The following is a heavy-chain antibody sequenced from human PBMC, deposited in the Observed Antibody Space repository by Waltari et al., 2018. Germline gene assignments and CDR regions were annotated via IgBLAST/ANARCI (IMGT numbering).Heavy chain of an antibody. Sequence: QVQLQESGPGLVKPSQTLSLTCPVSVGSIRSGGYYWGWIRQHPGKGLEWIGYIYYSGSTYYNPSLKSRVTISVDTSKNQFSLKLSSVTAADTAVYYCARALGELPGPCAFDIWGQGTMVTVSS. CDR2: IYYSGST. CDR3: ARALGELPGPCAFDI. V-gene: IGHV4-31*03. CDR1: VGSIRSGGYY. D-gene: IGHD1-26*01. J-gene: IGHJ3*02.